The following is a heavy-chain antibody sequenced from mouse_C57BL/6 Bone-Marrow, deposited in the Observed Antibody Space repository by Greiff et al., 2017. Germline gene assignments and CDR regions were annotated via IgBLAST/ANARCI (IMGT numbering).Heavy chain of an antibody. D-gene: IGHD1-1*01. J-gene: IGHJ4*01. CDR2: IYPRSGNT. V-gene: IGHV1-81*01. Sequence: QVQLQQSGAELARPGASVKLSCKASGYTFTSYGISWVKQRTGQGLEWIGEIYPRSGNTYYNEKFKGKATLTADKSSSPAYMELRSLTSEDSAVYFCAFYGPYAMDYWGQGTSVTVSS. CDR1: GYTFTSYG. CDR3: AFYGPYAMDY.